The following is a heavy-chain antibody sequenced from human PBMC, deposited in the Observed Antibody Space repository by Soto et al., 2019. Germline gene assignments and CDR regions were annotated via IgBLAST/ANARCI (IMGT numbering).Heavy chain of an antibody. CDR2: ISWNSGSI. Sequence: GGSLRLSCAASGFTFDDYAMHWVRQAPGKGLEWVSGISWNSGSIGYADSVKGRFTISRDNAKNSLYLQMNSLRAEDTALYYCAKDTRHYYYYMDVWGKGTTVTVSS. CDR1: GFTFDDYA. CDR3: AKDTRHYYYYMDV. J-gene: IGHJ6*03. V-gene: IGHV3-9*01.